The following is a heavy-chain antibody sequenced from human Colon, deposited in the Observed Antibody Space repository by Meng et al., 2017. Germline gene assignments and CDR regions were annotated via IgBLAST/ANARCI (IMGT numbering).Heavy chain of an antibody. J-gene: IGHJ4*02. CDR3: AGGPWELDY. CDR2: IDYSRSI. CDR1: GGSVSSGSHY. Sequence: QGQLQGSGPGLVRPPEPLSLTCTVSGGSVSSGSHYWSWIRQPPGKGLEWIGYIDYSRSINYYPSLKSRVTMSVDTSKNQFSLNLSSVTAADTAVYYCAGGPWELDYWGQGTLVTVSS. D-gene: IGHD1-26*01. V-gene: IGHV4-61*01.